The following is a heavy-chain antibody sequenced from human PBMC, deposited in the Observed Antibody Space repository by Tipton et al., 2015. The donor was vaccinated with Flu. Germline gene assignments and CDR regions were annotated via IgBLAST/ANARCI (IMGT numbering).Heavy chain of an antibody. D-gene: IGHD3-10*01. J-gene: IGHJ4*02. CDR2: MYASGST. Sequence: GLVKPSESLSLTCTVSGDSMSSFYWSWIRQPAGKGLEWIGRMYASGSTKYNPSLKSRVTMSVDTSKKQFSLKLTPVTAADTAVYYCARGSGSGTYMIFDFWGQGTLVTVSS. CDR1: GDSMSSFY. CDR3: ARGSGSGTYMIFDF. V-gene: IGHV4-4*07.